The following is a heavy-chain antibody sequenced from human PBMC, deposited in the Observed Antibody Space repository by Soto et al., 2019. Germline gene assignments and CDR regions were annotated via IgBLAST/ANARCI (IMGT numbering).Heavy chain of an antibody. CDR1: GFTFSSYV. Sequence: RGSLRLSCAASGFTFSSYVMSWVRQAPGKGLEWVSGFSGTTTYYADSVRGRFTISRDNSKNTVYLQMNSLRAEDTAVYFCAKGLFYYYYMDVWGKGTTVTVSS. J-gene: IGHJ6*03. V-gene: IGHV3-23*01. CDR3: AKGLFYYYYMDV. CDR2: FSGTTT.